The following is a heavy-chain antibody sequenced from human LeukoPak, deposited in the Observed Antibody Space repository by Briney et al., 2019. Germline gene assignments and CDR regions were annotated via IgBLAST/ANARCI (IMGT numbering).Heavy chain of an antibody. J-gene: IGHJ4*02. CDR1: GYTFTGYY. D-gene: IGHD2-15*01. V-gene: IGHV1-2*02. CDR2: INPNSGGT. Sequence: ASVKVSCKASGYTFTGYYMHWVRQAPGQGLEWMGWINPNSGGTNYAQKFQGRVTMTRDTSISTAYMELSRLRSDDTAVYYCARGGIVVVVAATPGRNYYFDYWGQGTLVTVSS. CDR3: ARGGIVVVVAATPGRNYYFDY.